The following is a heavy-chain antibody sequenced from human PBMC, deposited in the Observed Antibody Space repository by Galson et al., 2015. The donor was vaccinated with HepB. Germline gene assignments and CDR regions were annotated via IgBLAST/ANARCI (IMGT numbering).Heavy chain of an antibody. V-gene: IGHV1-18*01. J-gene: IGHJ4*02. CDR3: VRGGRLGELSSFDY. CDR2: ISTYNDNT. D-gene: IGHD3-16*02. Sequence: SVKVSCKASGYTFTNYGISWVRRAPGQGLEWMGWISTYNDNTNYAQKLQGRVIMTTDTSTRTAYMELRSLRSDDTAMYYCVRGGRLGELSSFDYWGQGTLVTVSS. CDR1: GYTFTNYG.